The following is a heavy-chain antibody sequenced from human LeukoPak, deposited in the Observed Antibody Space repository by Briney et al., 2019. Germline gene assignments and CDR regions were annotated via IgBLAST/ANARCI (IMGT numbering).Heavy chain of an antibody. Sequence: GGSLRLSCAASGFTFSSYWMHWVRQAPGKGLVWVSRINSDGTTTYTDSVEGRFTISRDNAKNTLYLQMNRLRAEDTALYYCASAYYYRLPDWGQGTLVTVSS. CDR1: GFTFSSYW. J-gene: IGHJ4*02. CDR2: INSDGTT. D-gene: IGHD3-10*01. V-gene: IGHV3-74*01. CDR3: ASAYYYRLPD.